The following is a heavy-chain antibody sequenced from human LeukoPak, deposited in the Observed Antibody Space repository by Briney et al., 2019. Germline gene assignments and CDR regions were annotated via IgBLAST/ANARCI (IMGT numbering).Heavy chain of an antibody. CDR2: IYHSGST. Sequence: SETLSLTCTVSGGSISSGGYYWSWIRQPPGKGLEWIGYIYHSGSTYYNPSLKSRVTISVDRSKNQFSLKLSSVTAADTAVYYCARDGSCSSTSCYPRHWGQGTLVTVSS. V-gene: IGHV4-30-2*01. CDR1: GGSISSGGYY. CDR3: ARDGSCSSTSCYPRH. D-gene: IGHD2-2*01. J-gene: IGHJ4*02.